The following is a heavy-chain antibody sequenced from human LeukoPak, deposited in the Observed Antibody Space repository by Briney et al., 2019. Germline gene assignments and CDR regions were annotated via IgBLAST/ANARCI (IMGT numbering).Heavy chain of an antibody. J-gene: IGHJ4*02. V-gene: IGHV3-48*02. D-gene: IGHD4-23*01. CDR2: ISSSSSTI. CDR3: ARGGTTVVNRYSFDY. CDR1: GFTFSSYS. Sequence: GGSLRLSCAASGFTFSSYSMNWVRQAPGKGLEWVSYISSSSSTIYYADSVKGRFTISRDNAKNSLYLQMNSLRDEDTAVYYCARGGTTVVNRYSFDYWGQGALVTVSS.